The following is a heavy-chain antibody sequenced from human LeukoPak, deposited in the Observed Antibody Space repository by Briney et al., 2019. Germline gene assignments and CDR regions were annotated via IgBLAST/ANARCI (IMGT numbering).Heavy chain of an antibody. J-gene: IGHJ6*03. Sequence: GSSVKVSCKASGGTFSSYAISWVRQAPGQGLEWMGGIIPIFGTANYAQKFQGRVTITTDESTSTAYMELSSLRSEDTAVYYCARGRIAAADTGDYYYYYMDVWGKGTTVTVSS. V-gene: IGHV1-69*05. CDR3: ARGRIAAADTGDYYYYYMDV. CDR2: IIPIFGTA. D-gene: IGHD6-13*01. CDR1: GGTFSSYA.